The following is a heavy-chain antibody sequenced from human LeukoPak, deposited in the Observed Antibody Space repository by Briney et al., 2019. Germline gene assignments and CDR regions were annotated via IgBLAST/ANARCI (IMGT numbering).Heavy chain of an antibody. CDR1: GGSFSGYY. V-gene: IGHV4-34*01. D-gene: IGHD3-22*01. CDR2: INHSGST. J-gene: IGHJ4*02. Sequence: SETLSLTCGVYGGSFSGYYWSWIRQPPGKGLEWIGEINHSGSTNYNPSLKSRVTMSVDTSKNQFSLKLSSVTAADTAVYYCARIRAAYESTIYSPHFDIWGQGTLVSVSS. CDR3: ARIRAAYESTIYSPHFDI.